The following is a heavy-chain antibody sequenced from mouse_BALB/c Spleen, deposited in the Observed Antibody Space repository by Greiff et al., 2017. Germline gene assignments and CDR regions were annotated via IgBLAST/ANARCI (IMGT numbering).Heavy chain of an antibody. J-gene: IGHJ4*01. D-gene: IGHD2-4*01. CDR1: GFTFSDFY. CDR3: ARDLIYYDYQTGAMDY. V-gene: IGHV7-1*02. CDR2: SRNKANDYTT. Sequence: DVMLVESGGGLVQPGGSLRLSCATSGFTFSDFYMEWVRQPPGKRLEWIAASRNKANDYTTEYSASVKGRFIVSRDTSQSILYLQMNALRAEDTAIYYCARDLIYYDYQTGAMDYWGQGTSVTVSS.